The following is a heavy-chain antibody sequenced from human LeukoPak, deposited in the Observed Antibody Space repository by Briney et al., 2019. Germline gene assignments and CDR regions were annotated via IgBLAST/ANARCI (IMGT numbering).Heavy chain of an antibody. D-gene: IGHD3-10*01. CDR2: INPSGGST. Sequence: ASVKVSCKASGYTLSSYYMHWVRQAPGQGLEWMGIINPSGGSTSYAQKFQGRVTMTRDTSTSTVYMELSSLRSEDTAVYYCAREDGYYGSGNYYYYGMDVWGQGTTVTVSS. J-gene: IGHJ6*02. CDR1: GYTLSSYY. CDR3: AREDGYYGSGNYYYYGMDV. V-gene: IGHV1-46*01.